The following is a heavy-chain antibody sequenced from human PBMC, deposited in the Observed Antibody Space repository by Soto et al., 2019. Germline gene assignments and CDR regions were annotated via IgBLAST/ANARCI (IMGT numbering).Heavy chain of an antibody. CDR1: GGTFSRYT. CDR3: ASHFTGVLVLGASPPGGDNYGWDV. D-gene: IGHD2-15*01. V-gene: IGHV1-69*02. Sequence: QVQLVQSGAEVKKPGSSVKVSCKASGGTFSRYTISWVRQAPGQGLEWMGRIIPILDIPNYAQNFQGRVKITADKATSTAYMELSSRRSDATAVYYCASHFTGVLVLGASPPGGDNYGWDVWGQGTTVTVSS. J-gene: IGHJ6*02. CDR2: IIPILDIP.